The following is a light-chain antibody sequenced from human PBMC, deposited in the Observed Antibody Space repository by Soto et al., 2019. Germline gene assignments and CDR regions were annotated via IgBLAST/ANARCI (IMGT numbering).Light chain of an antibody. CDR2: DAS. V-gene: IGKV3-11*01. CDR3: QQRSNWPPT. Sequence: EIVLTQSQATLSLSPGGRATLSCRASQSVSSYLAWYQQKPGQAPRLLIYDASNRATGIPARFSGSGSGTDFTLTISSLEPEDFAVYYCQQRSNWPPTFGQGTKLEIK. J-gene: IGKJ2*01. CDR1: QSVSSY.